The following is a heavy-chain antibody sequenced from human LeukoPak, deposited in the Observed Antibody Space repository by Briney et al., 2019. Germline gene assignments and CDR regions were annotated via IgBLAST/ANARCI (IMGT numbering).Heavy chain of an antibody. Sequence: ASVKVSCKASGYTLASFGISWVRQAPGQGLEWMGWISGNNGNTNFAQKFQGRVTVTTDTSTSTAYMELRSLRSDDTAVYYCARGSRLAAGLSPGLYYYYGMDVWGQGTTVTVSS. V-gene: IGHV1-18*01. CDR3: ARGSRLAAGLSPGLYYYYGMDV. CDR2: ISGNNGNT. D-gene: IGHD6-13*01. CDR1: GYTLASFG. J-gene: IGHJ6*02.